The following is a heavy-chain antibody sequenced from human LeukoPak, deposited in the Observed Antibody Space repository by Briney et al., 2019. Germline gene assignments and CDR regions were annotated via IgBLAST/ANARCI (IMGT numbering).Heavy chain of an antibody. D-gene: IGHD5-12*01. J-gene: IGHJ4*02. Sequence: PGGSLRLSCAASGFTFSSYDMHWVRQATGKGLEWVSAIGTAGDPYYPGSVKGRFTISRDNFKNTLYLQMNSLRDGDTAVYYCARRGQSGHGFDYWGQGTLVTVSS. V-gene: IGHV3-13*05. CDR1: GFTFSSYD. CDR2: IGTAGDP. CDR3: ARRGQSGHGFDY.